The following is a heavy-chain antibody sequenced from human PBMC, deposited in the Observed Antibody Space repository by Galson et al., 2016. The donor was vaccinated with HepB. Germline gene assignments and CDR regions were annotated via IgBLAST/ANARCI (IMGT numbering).Heavy chain of an antibody. Sequence: SLRLSCAASGISFDDYGMDWVRQAPGKGLEWVSSISITGRFIYYADSVRGRFTISRDNAKNSLYLQMSSLRAEDTAVYYCEAVSSSSGEDFDFWGQGTLVTVSS. J-gene: IGHJ4*02. D-gene: IGHD6-6*01. CDR3: EAVSSSSGEDFDF. CDR2: ISITGRFI. CDR1: GISFDDYG. V-gene: IGHV3-21*06.